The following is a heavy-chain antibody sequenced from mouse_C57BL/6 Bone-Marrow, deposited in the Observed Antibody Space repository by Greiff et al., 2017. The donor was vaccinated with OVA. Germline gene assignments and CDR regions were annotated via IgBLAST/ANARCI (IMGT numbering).Heavy chain of an antibody. J-gene: IGHJ2*01. V-gene: IGHV14-3*01. CDR1: GFNITTTY. Sequence: VQLQQSVAELVRPGASVKLSCTASGFNITTTYMHWVKQRPEQGLECIGRIDTANGNTKYAPKFQGKATITADTSSNTAYLQLSSLTSEDTAIYYCARKGYLDYWGQGTTLTVSS. CDR2: IDTANGNT. CDR3: ARKGYLDY.